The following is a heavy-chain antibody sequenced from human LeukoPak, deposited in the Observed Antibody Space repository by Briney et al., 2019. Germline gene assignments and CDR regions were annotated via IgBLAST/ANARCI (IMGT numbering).Heavy chain of an antibody. CDR3: ATGGRSGVAFES. D-gene: IGHD3-3*01. Sequence: GGSLRLSCSASGFIDSSNYMSWVRQAPGKGLEWVSLIYSGGSKYYADSVMGRCTISRDKSNNTLYLQMSSLRADDAAVYYCATGGRSGVAFESWGQGTLVTVSS. CDR2: IYSGGSK. V-gene: IGHV3-53*01. J-gene: IGHJ4*02. CDR1: GFIDSSNY.